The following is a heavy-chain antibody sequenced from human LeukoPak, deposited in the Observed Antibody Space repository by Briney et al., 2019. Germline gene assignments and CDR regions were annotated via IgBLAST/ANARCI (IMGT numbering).Heavy chain of an antibody. V-gene: IGHV4-34*01. Sequence: PSETLSLTCAVCGASFSGYYWSWIRQPPGKGLEWIGEINHSGISNYNPSLKSRVTISVDTSKNQFSLKLTSVTAANAAVYYCATLIDDNDFWSPSDIWGQGTVVTVSS. J-gene: IGHJ3*02. CDR1: GASFSGYY. CDR3: ATLIDDNDFWSPSDI. CDR2: INHSGIS. D-gene: IGHD3-3*01.